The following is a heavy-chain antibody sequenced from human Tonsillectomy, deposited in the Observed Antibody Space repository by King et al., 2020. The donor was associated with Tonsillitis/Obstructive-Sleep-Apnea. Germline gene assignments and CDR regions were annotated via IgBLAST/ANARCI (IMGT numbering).Heavy chain of an antibody. V-gene: IGHV4-34*01. CDR2: INHSGST. Sequence: VQLQQWGAGLWKPSETLSLTCGVYGGSFSGYYWSWIRQPPGKGLEWIGEINHSGSTDYNSSLKSRVTKSRATAKNQFSLRLTSVTAADTAVYYCGTNAGDYYYYMDVWGKGTTVTVSS. D-gene: IGHD2-2*01. J-gene: IGHJ6*03. CDR3: GTNAGDYYYYMDV. CDR1: GGSFSGYY.